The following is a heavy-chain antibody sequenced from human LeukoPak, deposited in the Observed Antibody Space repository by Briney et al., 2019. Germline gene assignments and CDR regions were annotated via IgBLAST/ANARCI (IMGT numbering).Heavy chain of an antibody. D-gene: IGHD5-18*01. V-gene: IGHV3-30*18. J-gene: IGHJ4*02. CDR1: GFTFNSYG. Sequence: GGSLILSCAASGFTFNSYGMHWVRQAPGKGLEWVAVISYDGPNKYYADSVKGRFTISRDDSKSTLYLQMNSLRPEDTAVYYCAKEKLPSGYSFLTDYWGQGTLVTVSS. CDR2: ISYDGPNK. CDR3: AKEKLPSGYSFLTDY.